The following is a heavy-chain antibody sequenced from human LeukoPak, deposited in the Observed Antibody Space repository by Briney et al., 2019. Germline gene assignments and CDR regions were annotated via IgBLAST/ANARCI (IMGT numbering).Heavy chain of an antibody. J-gene: IGHJ4*02. CDR2: IWYDGSNK. CDR1: GFTFSSYG. V-gene: IGHV3-33*01. Sequence: GGSLTLSCAASGFTFSSYGMHWVRQAPGKGLEWVAVIWYDGSNKYYADSVKGRFTISRDNSKNTLYLQMNSLRAEDTAVYYCARDLDDYGGKGIDYWGQGTLVTVSS. D-gene: IGHD4-23*01. CDR3: ARDLDDYGGKGIDY.